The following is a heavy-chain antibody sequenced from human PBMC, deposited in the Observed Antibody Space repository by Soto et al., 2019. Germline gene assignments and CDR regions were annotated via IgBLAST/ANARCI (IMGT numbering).Heavy chain of an antibody. CDR1: GFTFSSYW. CDR3: ARDGRYSGSPGPTFDY. CDR2: INSDGSST. Sequence: PGGSLRLSCAASGFTFSSYWMHWVRQAPGKGLVWVSRINSDGSSTSYADSVKGRFTISRGNAKNTLYLQMNSLRAEDTAVYYCARDGRYSGSPGPTFDYWGQGTLVTVSS. D-gene: IGHD1-26*01. J-gene: IGHJ4*02. V-gene: IGHV3-74*01.